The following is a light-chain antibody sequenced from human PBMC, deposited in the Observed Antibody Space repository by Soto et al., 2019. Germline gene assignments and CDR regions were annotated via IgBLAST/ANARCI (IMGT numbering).Light chain of an antibody. J-gene: IGLJ2*01. CDR3: SSYAGSNAVL. Sequence: QSALTQPPSASGSPGQSVSISCTGTSSDVGGYDYVSWYQRHPGKAPKLMIYEVSQRPSGVPDRFSGSKSGNAASLTVSGLQAEDEADYYCSSYAGSNAVLFGGGTKLTVL. CDR1: SSDVGGYDY. CDR2: EVS. V-gene: IGLV2-8*01.